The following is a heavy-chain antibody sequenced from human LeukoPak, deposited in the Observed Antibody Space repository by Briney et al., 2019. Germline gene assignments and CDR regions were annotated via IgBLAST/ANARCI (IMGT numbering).Heavy chain of an antibody. V-gene: IGHV3-23*01. D-gene: IGHD4-23*01. CDR2: ISGSGTKT. CDR1: GFTFSSYA. Sequence: GGSLRLSCAASGFTFSSYAMTWVRQAPGQGLEWVSAISGSGTKTYYADSVKGRFTISRDNSKNMLYLQMNSLRADDTAVYSCAKIGGISCWGQGTLVTVSS. J-gene: IGHJ4*02. CDR3: AKIGGISC.